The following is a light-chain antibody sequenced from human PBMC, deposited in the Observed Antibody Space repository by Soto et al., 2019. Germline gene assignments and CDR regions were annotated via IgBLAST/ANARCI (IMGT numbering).Light chain of an antibody. V-gene: IGKV1-5*01. J-gene: IGKJ5*01. CDR2: DAS. CDR3: QQSYYNPT. CDR1: QSISSW. Sequence: DIQMTQSPSTLSASVGDRVTITCRASQSISSWLAWYQQKPGKAPKLLIYDASSLESGVPSRFSGSGSGTDFTLTISSLQHEDFATYYCQQSYYNPTFGQGTRLEIK.